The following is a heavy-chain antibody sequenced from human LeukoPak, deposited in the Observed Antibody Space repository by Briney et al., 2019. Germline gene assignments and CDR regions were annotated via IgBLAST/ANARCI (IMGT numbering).Heavy chain of an antibody. J-gene: IGHJ4*02. V-gene: IGHV3-23*01. CDR3: ARSWGLLYFDY. D-gene: IGHD1-26*01. CDR1: GFTFSSYD. CDR2: IYGRGGTT. Sequence: PGGSLRLSCGASGFTFSSYDMTWVRQAPGKGLEWVSGIYGRGGTTYYADSVKGRFTISRDNSKNTLYLQLNSLRAEETAVYFCARSWGLLYFDYWGQGTLVTVSS.